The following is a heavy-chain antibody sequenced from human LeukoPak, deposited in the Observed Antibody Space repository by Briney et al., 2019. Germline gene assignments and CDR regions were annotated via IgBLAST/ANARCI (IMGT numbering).Heavy chain of an antibody. CDR2: IYYSGST. Sequence: PSETLSLTCTVSGGSISSSSYYWGWIRQPPGKGLEWIGSIYYSGSTYYNPSLKSRVTISVDTSKNQFSLKLSSMTAADTAVYYCARSWVYQWLDGGNWFDPWGQGTLVTVSS. D-gene: IGHD6-19*01. V-gene: IGHV4-39*01. J-gene: IGHJ5*02. CDR1: GGSISSSSYY. CDR3: ARSWVYQWLDGGNWFDP.